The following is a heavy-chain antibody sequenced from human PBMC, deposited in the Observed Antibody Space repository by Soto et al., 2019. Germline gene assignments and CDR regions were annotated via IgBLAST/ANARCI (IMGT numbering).Heavy chain of an antibody. CDR1: GYTFSKHG. V-gene: IGHV1-18*01. CDR2: ISTYSGNT. J-gene: IGHJ5*02. CDR3: ARERQLVQDWLDP. D-gene: IGHD6-13*01. Sequence: ASVKVSCQASGYTFSKHGINWLRQAPGQGLEWMGWISTYSGNTNYAQKLQGRVTMTTDTSTSTAYMELRSLRSDDTAVYYCARERQLVQDWLDPWGQGTQVTVSS.